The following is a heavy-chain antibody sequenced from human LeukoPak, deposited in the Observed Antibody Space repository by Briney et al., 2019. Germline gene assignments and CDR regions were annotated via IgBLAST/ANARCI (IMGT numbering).Heavy chain of an antibody. Sequence: GFLRLFCGASGFIFNSYVQRWVRQAPGEGLEWGSGLSGGGGSTYYADSVKGRFTISRDNSKNTLYLQMNSLRAEDTAVYYCAKADGFTVATLFDYWGQGTLVTVSS. CDR2: LSGGGGST. CDR1: GFIFNSYV. J-gene: IGHJ4*02. D-gene: IGHD4-23*01. CDR3: AKADGFTVATLFDY. V-gene: IGHV3-23*01.